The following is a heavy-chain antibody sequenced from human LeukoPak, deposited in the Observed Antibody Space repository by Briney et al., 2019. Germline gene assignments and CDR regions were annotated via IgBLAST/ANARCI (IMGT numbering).Heavy chain of an antibody. CDR3: ARVTQLLWFGRISPLNY. CDR1: GYTFTSYA. V-gene: IGHV7-4-1*02. CDR2: INTNTGNP. J-gene: IGHJ4*02. D-gene: IGHD3-10*01. Sequence: ASVKVSCKASGYTFTSYAMNWVRQAPGQGLEWMGWINTNTGNPTYAQGFTGRFVFSLDTSVSTAYLQISSLKAEDTAVYYCARVTQLLWFGRISPLNYWGQGTLVTVSS.